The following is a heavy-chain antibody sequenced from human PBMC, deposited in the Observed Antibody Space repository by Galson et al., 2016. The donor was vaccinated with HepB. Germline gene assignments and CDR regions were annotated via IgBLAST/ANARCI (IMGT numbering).Heavy chain of an antibody. V-gene: IGHV3-33*08. CDR2: ISYDGNNR. D-gene: IGHD4-17*01. CDR1: GFTFNNYG. CDR3: ARDRGLLHYYYDMDV. Sequence: SLRLSCATSGFTFNNYGINWVRQAPGKGLEWVAVISYDGNNRHYEDAVKGRFTISRDSSTNTVYLQMNSLRADDTAVYFCARDRGLLHYYYDMDVWGQGTTVTVSS. J-gene: IGHJ6*02.